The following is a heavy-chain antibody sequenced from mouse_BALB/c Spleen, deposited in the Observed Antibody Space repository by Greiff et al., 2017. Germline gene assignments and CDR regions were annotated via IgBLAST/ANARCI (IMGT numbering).Heavy chain of an antibody. J-gene: IGHJ2*01. D-gene: IGHD4-1*01. CDR2: INPYNDGT. CDR3: AREEGTGTYYFDY. CDR1: GYTFTSYV. V-gene: IGHV1-14*01. Sequence: VQLQQSGPELVKPGASVKMSCKASGYTFTSYVMHWVKQKPGQGLEWIGYINPYNDGTKYNEKFKGKATLTSDKSSSTAYMELSSLTSEDSAVYYCAREEGTGTYYFDYWGQGTTLTVSS.